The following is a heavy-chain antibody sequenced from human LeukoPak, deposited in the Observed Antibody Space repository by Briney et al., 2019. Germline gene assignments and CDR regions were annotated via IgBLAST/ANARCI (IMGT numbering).Heavy chain of an antibody. J-gene: IGHJ4*02. V-gene: IGHV1-46*01. CDR2: INPSGGST. Sequence: ASVTVSCKASGYTFTSYYMHWVRQAPGQGLEWMGIINPSGGSTSYAQKFQGRVTMTRDTSTSTVYMELSSLRSEDTAVYYCARDHRVSGSLGDYFDYWGQGTLVTVSS. CDR3: ARDHRVSGSLGDYFDY. D-gene: IGHD1-26*01. CDR1: GYTFTSYY.